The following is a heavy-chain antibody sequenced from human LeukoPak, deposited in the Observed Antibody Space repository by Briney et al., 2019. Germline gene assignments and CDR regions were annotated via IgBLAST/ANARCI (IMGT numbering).Heavy chain of an antibody. CDR2: IYYSGTT. J-gene: IGHJ4*02. D-gene: IGHD1-26*01. Sequence: SETLSLTCTVSGGSISNYCWSWIRQPPGKGLEWIGFIYYSGTTHYNPSLKSRVTMSVATSNNQFSLRLSSVTAADTAIYYCARHSGASPHYFDYWGQGALVTVSS. CDR3: ARHSGASPHYFDY. CDR1: GGSISNYC. V-gene: IGHV4-59*08.